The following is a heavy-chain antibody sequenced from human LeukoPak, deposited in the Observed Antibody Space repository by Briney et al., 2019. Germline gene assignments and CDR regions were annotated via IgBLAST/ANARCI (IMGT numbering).Heavy chain of an antibody. J-gene: IGHJ3*01. V-gene: IGHV3-23*01. Sequence: GGSLRLSCAASGFTFSYYSMTWVRQAPGKGLEWVSAISGGADHTCYADSVRGRFTISRDNSQNFLYLQMNYLRAEDTALYYCAKDAVDASGRTNAFDVWGQGAMVTVSS. CDR1: GFTFSYYS. D-gene: IGHD3-10*01. CDR2: ISGGADHT. CDR3: AKDAVDASGRTNAFDV.